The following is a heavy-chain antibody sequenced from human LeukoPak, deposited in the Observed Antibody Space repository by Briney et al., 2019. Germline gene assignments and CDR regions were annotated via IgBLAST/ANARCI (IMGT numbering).Heavy chain of an antibody. J-gene: IGHJ4*02. V-gene: IGHV4-59*08. Sequence: KPSETLSLTCTVSGGSISRYYWSWIRHPPGKGLEWVGYIYYSGSNNYNPPLKSRVTISVDTAKNRFSLKRSSVTAADTAVYYCARHAYYDSSGCATPYPPPDYWGQGTLVTVSS. CDR2: IYYSGSN. CDR3: ARHAYYDSSGCATPYPPPDY. CDR1: GGSISRYY. D-gene: IGHD3-22*01.